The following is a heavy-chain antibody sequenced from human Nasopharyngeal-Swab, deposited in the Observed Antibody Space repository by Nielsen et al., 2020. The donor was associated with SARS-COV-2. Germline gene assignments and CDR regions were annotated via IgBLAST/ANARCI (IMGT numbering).Heavy chain of an antibody. J-gene: IGHJ4*02. Sequence: GGSLRLSCAASGFSLSRHGMNWVRQAPGKGLEWVTILSSIGNTFYIESVKGRFTISGDNLQNTVHLQMNSLRAEDTAVYYCARGQGDYWGQGTLVTVSS. V-gene: IGHV3-53*01. CDR1: GFSLSRHG. CDR2: LSSIGNT. CDR3: ARGQGDY.